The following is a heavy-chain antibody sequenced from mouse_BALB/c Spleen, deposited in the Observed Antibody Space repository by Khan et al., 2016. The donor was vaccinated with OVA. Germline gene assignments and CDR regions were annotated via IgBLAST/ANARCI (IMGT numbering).Heavy chain of an antibody. J-gene: IGHJ2*01. CDR1: GYSITSDYA. Sequence: EVQLQESGPGLVKPSQSLSLTCTVTGYSITSDYAWNWIRQFPGNKLEWMGYISYSGRTSYNPSLKSRISITRDTSKNHFFLQLNSVTTEDTATYDGARSVTITTVVATDFDYWGQGTTLTVSS. D-gene: IGHD1-1*01. CDR2: ISYSGRT. CDR3: ARSVTITTVVATDFDY. V-gene: IGHV3-2*02.